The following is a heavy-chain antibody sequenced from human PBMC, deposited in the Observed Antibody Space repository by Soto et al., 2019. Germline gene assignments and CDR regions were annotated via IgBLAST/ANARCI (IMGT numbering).Heavy chain of an antibody. V-gene: IGHV3-9*01. Sequence: EVQLVESGGGLVQPGRSLRLSCAASGFTFDDYAMHWVRQAPGKGLEWVSGISWNSGSIGYADSVKGRFTISRDNAKNSLYLQMNSLRAEDTALHYCAKVADRYGAEYFQHWGQGTLVTVSS. CDR2: ISWNSGSI. CDR3: AKVADRYGAEYFQH. CDR1: GFTFDDYA. J-gene: IGHJ1*01. D-gene: IGHD3-9*01.